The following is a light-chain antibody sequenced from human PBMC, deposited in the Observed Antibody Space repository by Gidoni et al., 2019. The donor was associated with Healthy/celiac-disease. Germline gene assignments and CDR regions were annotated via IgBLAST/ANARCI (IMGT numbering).Light chain of an antibody. J-gene: IGKJ4*01. CDR2: LGS. CDR3: MQALQTLLT. CDR1: QSLLHSNGYNY. Sequence: DIVMPQSPLSLPVTPGEPASISCRSSQSLLHSNGYNYLDWYLQKPGQSPQLLIYLGSNRASGGPDRFSGSGSGTDFTLKISRVEAEDVGVYYCMQALQTLLTFGGGTKVEIK. V-gene: IGKV2-28*01.